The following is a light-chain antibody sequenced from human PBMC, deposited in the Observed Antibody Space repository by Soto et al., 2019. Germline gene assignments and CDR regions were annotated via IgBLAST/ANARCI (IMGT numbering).Light chain of an antibody. Sequence: QSALTQPASVSGSPGQSITISCTGPSSDVVSYNLVSWYQQPPGEAPKLMIYEGSKRTSGVSNRFSGSKSGNTASLTISGLQAEDEADYYCCSYAGSDTMIFGGGTKLTVL. CDR2: EGS. CDR1: SSDVVSYNL. V-gene: IGLV2-23*01. CDR3: CSYAGSDTMI. J-gene: IGLJ2*01.